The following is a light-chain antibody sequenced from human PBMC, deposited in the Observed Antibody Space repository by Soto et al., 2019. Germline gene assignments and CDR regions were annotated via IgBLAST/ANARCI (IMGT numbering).Light chain of an antibody. Sequence: EIVLTQSPVTLSLSPGDRAALSCRASVSVSSRLAWYQQKPGQAPKLLIYDISKRATGIPARFSGSGSGTDFTLTITSLEPEDFAVYYCQQRDYWQVTFGQGTKVDIK. CDR3: QQRDYWQVT. J-gene: IGKJ1*01. V-gene: IGKV3-11*01. CDR2: DIS. CDR1: VSVSSR.